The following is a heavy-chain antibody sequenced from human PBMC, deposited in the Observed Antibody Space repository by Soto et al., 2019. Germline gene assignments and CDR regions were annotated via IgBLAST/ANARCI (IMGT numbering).Heavy chain of an antibody. D-gene: IGHD3-22*01. CDR2: FVPTLRMS. V-gene: IGHV1-69*04. CDR3: ARDITTGNWFDP. CDR1: GGTFSSDI. Sequence: SVKVSCKASGGTFSSDIISWVRLAPGQGLEWMGRFVPTLRMSNYAQKFQGRVTITADKSTSTAYMELSSLTSEDTAVYYCARDITTGNWFDPWG. J-gene: IGHJ5*02.